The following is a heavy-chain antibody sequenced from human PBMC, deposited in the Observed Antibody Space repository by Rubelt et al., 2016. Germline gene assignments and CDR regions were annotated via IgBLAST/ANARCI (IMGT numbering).Heavy chain of an antibody. Sequence: GSIISYADSVRGRFSISRDNAKNTLYLQMNSLRAKDMAVYYCARDKGCSSTSCYPNWFDPWGQGTLVTVSS. CDR3: ARDKGCSSTSCYPNWFDP. V-gene: IGHV3-74*01. D-gene: IGHD2-2*01. J-gene: IGHJ5*02. CDR2: GSII.